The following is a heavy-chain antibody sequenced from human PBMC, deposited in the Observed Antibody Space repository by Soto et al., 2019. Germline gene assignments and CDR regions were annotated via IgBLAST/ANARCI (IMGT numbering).Heavy chain of an antibody. CDR1: GGTISSGDYY. Sequence: PSETLSLTCTVSGGTISSGDYYWSWIRQPPGKGLEWIGYIYYSGYTSYNPSLKSRVTISVDTSKNQFSLKLSSVTAEDTAVYYCARTAAFDIWGQGTMVTVS. V-gene: IGHV4-30-4*01. CDR3: ARTAAFDI. CDR2: IYYSGYT. J-gene: IGHJ3*02.